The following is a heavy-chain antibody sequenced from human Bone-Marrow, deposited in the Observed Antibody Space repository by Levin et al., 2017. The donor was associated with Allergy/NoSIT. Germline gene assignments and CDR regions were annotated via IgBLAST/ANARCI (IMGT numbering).Heavy chain of an antibody. Sequence: GGSLRLSCAASGFTFSSYAMHWVRQAPGKGLEWVAVISYDGSNKYYADSVKGRFTISRDNSKNTLYLQMNSLRAEDTAVYYCARDMFTKSSWYYPWGQGTLVTVSS. J-gene: IGHJ5*02. V-gene: IGHV3-30-3*01. CDR1: GFTFSSYA. CDR2: ISYDGSNK. CDR3: ARDMFTKSSWYYP. D-gene: IGHD3-10*02.